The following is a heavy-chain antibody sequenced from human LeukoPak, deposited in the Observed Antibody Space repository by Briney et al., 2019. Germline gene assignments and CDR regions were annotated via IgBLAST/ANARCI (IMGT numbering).Heavy chain of an antibody. CDR2: IYYSGST. V-gene: IGHV4-59*01. D-gene: IGHD5-18*01. Sequence: SETLSLTCTVSGGSISSYYWSWIRQPPGKGLEWIGYIYYSGSTNYNPSLKSPVTISVDTSKNQFSLKLSSVTAADAAVYYCARGRKYSYGYRVNELGSGYFDNWGQGTLVTVSS. CDR3: ARGRKYSYGYRVNELGSGYFDN. J-gene: IGHJ4*02. CDR1: GGSISSYY.